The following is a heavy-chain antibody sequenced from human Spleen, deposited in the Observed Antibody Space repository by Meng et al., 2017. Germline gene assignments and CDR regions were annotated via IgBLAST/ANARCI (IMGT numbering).Heavy chain of an antibody. CDR3: RFGTSPLDGFDI. CDR1: GGIFSNYV. J-gene: IGHJ3*02. D-gene: IGHD1-7*01. Sequence: SVKVSCKALGGIFSNYVIGWVRQAPGQGLEWMGGIIPIFGTANYAQKFQGRVTITTDESTSTAYMELSSLRSEDTAVYYCRFGTSPLDGFDIWGQGTMVTVSS. CDR2: IIPIFGTA. V-gene: IGHV1-69*05.